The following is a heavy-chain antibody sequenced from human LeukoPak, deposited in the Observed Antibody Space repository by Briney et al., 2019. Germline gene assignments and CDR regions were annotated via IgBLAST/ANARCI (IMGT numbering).Heavy chain of an antibody. CDR1: GFTFSSFG. Sequence: GGSLTLSCAASGFTFSSFGMHWVRQTPGKGLEWLTFIHNDGITEYYADSVKGRFTISRDNSKNTVYLQMNSLRAEDTAVYYCAKVRSIAAAEAIDYWGQGTLVTVSS. V-gene: IGHV3-30*02. CDR3: AKVRSIAAAEAIDY. D-gene: IGHD6-13*01. CDR2: IHNDGITE. J-gene: IGHJ4*02.